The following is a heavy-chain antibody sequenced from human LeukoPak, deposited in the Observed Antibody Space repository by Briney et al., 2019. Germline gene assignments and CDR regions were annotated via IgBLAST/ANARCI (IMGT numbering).Heavy chain of an antibody. J-gene: IGHJ4*02. Sequence: QSGGSLRLSCAASGFTFSSYEMNWVRQAPGKGLEWVAVISYDGSNKYYADSVKGRFTISRDNSKNTLYLQMNSLRAEDTAVYYCATLERGYAVAVDYWGQGTLVTVSS. CDR1: GFTFSSYE. D-gene: IGHD6-19*01. CDR2: ISYDGSNK. V-gene: IGHV3-30*03. CDR3: ATLERGYAVAVDY.